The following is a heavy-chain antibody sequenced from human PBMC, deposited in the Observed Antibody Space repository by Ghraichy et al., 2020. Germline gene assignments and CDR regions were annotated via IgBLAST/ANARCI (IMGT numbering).Heavy chain of an antibody. CDR3: ARGVTTVTHYFDY. Sequence: GGSLRLSCAASGFTFSTYYMGWVRQAPGKGLEWVANIKQDGSEKYYVDSVKGRFTISRDNDKNSQYLQMNSLRAEDTAVYYCARGVTTVTHYFDYLGQGTLVTVSS. CDR2: IKQDGSEK. V-gene: IGHV3-7*03. CDR1: GFTFSTYY. J-gene: IGHJ4*02. D-gene: IGHD4-17*01.